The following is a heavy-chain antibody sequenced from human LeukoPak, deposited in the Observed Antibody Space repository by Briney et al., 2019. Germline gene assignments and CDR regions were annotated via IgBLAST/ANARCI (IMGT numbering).Heavy chain of an antibody. CDR1: GGSFSGYY. CDR3: AREYSGSSSLGASDV. V-gene: IGHV4-59*01. J-gene: IGHJ3*01. Sequence: KSSETLSLTCAVYGGSFSGYYWSWIRQYPGKGLEWIGNIYYSRSTNYSPSLKSRVTISVDTSKNQFSLKLNSVTAADTAVYYCAREYSGSSSLGASDVWGQGTMVTVSS. D-gene: IGHD1-26*01. CDR2: IYYSRST.